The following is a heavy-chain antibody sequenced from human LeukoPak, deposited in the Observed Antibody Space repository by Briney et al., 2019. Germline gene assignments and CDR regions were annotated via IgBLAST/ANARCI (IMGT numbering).Heavy chain of an antibody. Sequence: SVKVSCKASGGTFSSYAISWVRQAPGQGLEWMGRIIPIFGTANYAQKFQGRVTITTDESTSTAYMELSGLRSEDTAVYYCARVSDILTGSRYDYYFDYWGQGTLVTVSS. CDR3: ARVSDILTGSRYDYYFDY. V-gene: IGHV1-69*05. CDR1: GGTFSSYA. D-gene: IGHD3-9*01. CDR2: IIPIFGTA. J-gene: IGHJ4*02.